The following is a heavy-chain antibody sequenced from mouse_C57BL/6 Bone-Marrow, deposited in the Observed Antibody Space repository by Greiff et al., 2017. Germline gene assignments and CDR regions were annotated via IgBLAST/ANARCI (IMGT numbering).Heavy chain of an antibody. Sequence: VQLQQSGAELVKPGASVKLSCKASGYTFTSYWMHWVKQRPGQGLEWIGMIHPNSGSTNYNEKFKSKATLTVDKSSSTAYMQLSSLTSEDSAVYYCARGIYDGYRVYFDYWGQGTTLTVSS. CDR1: GYTFTSYW. J-gene: IGHJ2*01. CDR2: IHPNSGST. D-gene: IGHD2-3*01. V-gene: IGHV1-64*01. CDR3: ARGIYDGYRVYFDY.